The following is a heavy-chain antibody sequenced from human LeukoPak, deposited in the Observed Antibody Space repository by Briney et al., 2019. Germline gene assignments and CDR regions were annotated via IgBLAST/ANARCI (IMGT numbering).Heavy chain of an antibody. Sequence: SETLSLTCAVYGGSFSGYYWSWIRQPPGKGLEWIGEINHSGSTNYNPSLKSRVTISVDTSKNQFSLKLSSVTAADTAVYYCARTSSSWFRGHAFDIWGQGTMVTVSS. CDR2: INHSGST. CDR3: ARTSSSWFRGHAFDI. V-gene: IGHV4-34*01. D-gene: IGHD6-13*01. CDR1: GGSFSGYY. J-gene: IGHJ3*02.